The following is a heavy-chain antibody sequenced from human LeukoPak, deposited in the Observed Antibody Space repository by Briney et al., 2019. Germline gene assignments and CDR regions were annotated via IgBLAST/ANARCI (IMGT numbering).Heavy chain of an antibody. D-gene: IGHD6-13*01. CDR3: AKVPSSWDYYYYYMDV. Sequence: GGSLRLSCAASGFTFSSYAMSWVRQAPGKGLEWVSAISGSGGSTYYADSVKGRFTISGDNSKNTLYLQMNSLRAEDTAVYYCAKVPSSWDYYYYYMDVWGKGTTVTVSS. V-gene: IGHV3-23*01. CDR1: GFTFSSYA. J-gene: IGHJ6*03. CDR2: ISGSGGST.